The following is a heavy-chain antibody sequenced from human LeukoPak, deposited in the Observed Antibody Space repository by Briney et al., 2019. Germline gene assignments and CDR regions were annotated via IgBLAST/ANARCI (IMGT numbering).Heavy chain of an antibody. CDR2: ISSSGSTI. V-gene: IGHV3-48*03. D-gene: IGHD3-22*01. CDR3: ARENDSSGYFYGICDY. CDR1: GFTFSSYE. Sequence: GGSLRLSCAASGFTFSSYEMNWVRQAPGKGLEWVSYISSSGSTIHYADPVKGRFTISRDNAKNSLYLQMNSLRAEDTAVYYCARENDSSGYFYGICDYWGQGTLVTVSS. J-gene: IGHJ4*02.